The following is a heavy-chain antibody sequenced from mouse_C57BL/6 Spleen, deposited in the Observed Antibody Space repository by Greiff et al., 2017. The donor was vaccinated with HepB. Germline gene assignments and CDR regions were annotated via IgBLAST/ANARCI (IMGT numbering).Heavy chain of an antibody. V-gene: IGHV1-85*01. CDR3: ARGGTVVATVDYYAMDY. CDR2: IYPRDGST. D-gene: IGHD1-1*01. J-gene: IGHJ4*01. Sequence: QVQLQQSGPELVKPGASVKLSCKASGYTFTSYDINWVKQRPGQGLEWIGWIYPRDGSTKYNEKFKGKATLTVDTSSSTAYMELHSLTSEDSAVYFCARGGTVVATVDYYAMDYWGQGTSVTVSS. CDR1: GYTFTSYD.